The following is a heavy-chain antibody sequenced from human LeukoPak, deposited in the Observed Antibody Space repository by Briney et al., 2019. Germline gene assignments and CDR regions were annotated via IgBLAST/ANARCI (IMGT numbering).Heavy chain of an antibody. V-gene: IGHV4-34*01. CDR2: INHSGST. CDR1: GGSFSGYY. J-gene: IGHJ5*02. CDR3: ARGQYSYGPINWFDP. D-gene: IGHD5-18*01. Sequence: SETLSLTCAVYGGSFSGYYWSWIRQPPGKGLEWIGEINHSGSTNYNPSLKSRVTISVDTSKNQFSLKLSSVTAADTAVYYCARGQYSYGPINWFDPWGQGTLVTVSS.